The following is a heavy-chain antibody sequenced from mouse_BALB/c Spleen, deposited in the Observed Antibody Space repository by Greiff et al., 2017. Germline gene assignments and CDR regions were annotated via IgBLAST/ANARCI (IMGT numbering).Heavy chain of an antibody. D-gene: IGHD2-1*01. CDR3: ARRRGNYGYYAMDY. V-gene: IGHV5-6-2*01. Sequence: EVQVVESGGGLVKLGGSLKLSCAASGFTFSSYYMSWVRQTPEKRLELVAAINSNGGSTYYPDTVKGRFTISRDNAKNTLYLQMSSLKSEDTALYYCARRRGNYGYYAMDYWGQGTSVTVSS. J-gene: IGHJ4*01. CDR1: GFTFSSYY. CDR2: INSNGGST.